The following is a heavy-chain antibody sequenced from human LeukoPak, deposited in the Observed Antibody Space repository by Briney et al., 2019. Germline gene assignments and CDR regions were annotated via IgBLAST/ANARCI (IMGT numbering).Heavy chain of an antibody. D-gene: IGHD6-13*01. Sequence: GASVKVSFKASGYTFTSYGISWVRQAPGQGLEWMGWISAYNGNTNYAQKLQGRVTMTTDTSTSTAYMELRSLRSDDTAVYYCARDRLYSSSWGGFDLWGQGTLVTVSS. J-gene: IGHJ5*02. CDR1: GYTFTSYG. CDR3: ARDRLYSSSWGGFDL. V-gene: IGHV1-18*01. CDR2: ISAYNGNT.